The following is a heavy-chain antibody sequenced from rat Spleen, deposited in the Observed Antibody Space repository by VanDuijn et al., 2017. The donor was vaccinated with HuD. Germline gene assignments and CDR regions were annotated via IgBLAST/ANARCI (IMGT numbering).Heavy chain of an antibody. CDR1: GFTFSNYD. CDR3: TTDLDYYDGSYYVNWFAY. CDR2: ITNTGGST. D-gene: IGHD1-12*02. V-gene: IGHV5S23*01. Sequence: EVQLVESGGGLVQPGRSLKLSCAASGFTFSNYDMAWVRQAPGKGLEWVASITNTGGSTYYPDSVKGRFTISRDIAKSTLYLQMDSLRSEDTATYYCTTDLDYYDGSYYVNWFAYWGQGTLVTVSS. J-gene: IGHJ3*01.